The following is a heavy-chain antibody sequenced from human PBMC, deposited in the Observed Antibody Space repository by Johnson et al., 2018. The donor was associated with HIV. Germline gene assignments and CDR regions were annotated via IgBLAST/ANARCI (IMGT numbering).Heavy chain of an antibody. J-gene: IGHJ3*02. Sequence: VQLLESGGGVVQPGRSMRLSCAASGFTFSSYAMHWVRQAPGKGLEWVAVISYDGTNKYYADSVKGRFTISRDNSKNTLYLQMNSLRAEDTAVYYCAKSRSGWYEDAFDIWGQGTMVTVSS. D-gene: IGHD6-19*01. CDR1: GFTFSSYA. CDR3: AKSRSGWYEDAFDI. V-gene: IGHV3-30*04. CDR2: ISYDGTNK.